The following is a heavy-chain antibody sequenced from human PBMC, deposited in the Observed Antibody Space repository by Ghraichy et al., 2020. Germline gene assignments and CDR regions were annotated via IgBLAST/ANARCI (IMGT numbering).Heavy chain of an antibody. CDR2: ISGSGGST. V-gene: IGHV3-23*01. CDR3: AKQGYCISTSCYLKGFDP. CDR1: GFTFSSYA. J-gene: IGHJ5*02. Sequence: GGSLRLSCAASGFTFSSYAMSWVRQAPGKGLEWVAAISGSGGSTYYADSVKGRFTISRDNSKNTLYLQMNSLRAEDTAVYYCAKQGYCISTSCYLKGFDPWGQGTLVTVSS. D-gene: IGHD2-2*01.